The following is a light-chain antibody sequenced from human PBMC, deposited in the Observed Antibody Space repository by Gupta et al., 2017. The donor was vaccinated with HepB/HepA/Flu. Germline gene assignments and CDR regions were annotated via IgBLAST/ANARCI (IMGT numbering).Light chain of an antibody. CDR1: SSNIGTSF. CDR2: RNN. CDR3: AAFDVTLSGVV. J-gene: IGLJ2*01. Sequence: QSVLTQSPSASETPGQRVTISCSGSSSNIGTSFVYWYQQLPGTAPKLLIYRNNERPSGVPDRFSGSKSGTSASLAISGLRSEDEADYYCAAFDVTLSGVVFGGGTKLTVL. V-gene: IGLV1-47*01.